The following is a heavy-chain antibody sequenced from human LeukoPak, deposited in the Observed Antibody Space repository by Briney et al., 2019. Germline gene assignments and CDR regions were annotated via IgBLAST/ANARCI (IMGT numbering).Heavy chain of an antibody. Sequence: GAAVKVSCKASGYTFISFGIDWVRQATGQGLEWMGWMSPKSGNTDYAQKFQGRVTMTTDTSISTAYMELSRLRSDDTAVYYCARATSIAARQIRYWGQGTLVTVSS. CDR1: GYTFISFG. CDR2: MSPKSGNT. J-gene: IGHJ4*02. D-gene: IGHD6-6*01. CDR3: ARATSIAARQIRY. V-gene: IGHV1-8*01.